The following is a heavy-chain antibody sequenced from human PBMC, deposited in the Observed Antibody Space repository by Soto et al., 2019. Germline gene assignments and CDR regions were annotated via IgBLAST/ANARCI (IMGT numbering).Heavy chain of an antibody. CDR1: GGSISSGGHY. V-gene: IGHV4-31*03. D-gene: IGHD3-22*01. CDR2: IYYTGSA. Sequence: LSLTCTVSGGSISSGGHYWSWIRQHPGKGLEWIGYIYYTGSAYYNPSLKSRLTISVDTSNNQFSLKLSSVTAEDTAVYYCAREAYYYDSSGYFSKYFDSWGQGTLVTVSS. J-gene: IGHJ4*02. CDR3: AREAYYYDSSGYFSKYFDS.